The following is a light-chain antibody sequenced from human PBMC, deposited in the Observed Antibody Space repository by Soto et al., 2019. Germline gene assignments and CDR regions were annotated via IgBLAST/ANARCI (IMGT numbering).Light chain of an antibody. CDR2: AAS. Sequence: DIQMTQSPSSLSASVGDRVTITCRASQSISSYLNWYQQKPGKAPKLLIYAASSLQSGVPSRFSGTGSGTAFTLTIRSLQPEDFATYYSQQSHSTLWTFGQGTKVEIK. V-gene: IGKV1-39*01. J-gene: IGKJ1*01. CDR1: QSISSY. CDR3: QQSHSTLWT.